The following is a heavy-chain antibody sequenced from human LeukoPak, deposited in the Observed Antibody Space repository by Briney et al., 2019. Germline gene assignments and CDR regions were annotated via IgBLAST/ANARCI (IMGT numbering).Heavy chain of an antibody. D-gene: IGHD2-2*01. CDR1: GGTFSSYA. Sequence: ASVKVSCKASGGTFSSYAISWVRQAPGQGLEWMGRINPNSGDTNYAQKFQGRVAMTGDTSISTAFMELTRLRSGDTAVYYCARDYCSSTSCLFDYWGQGTLVTVSS. CDR2: INPNSGDT. V-gene: IGHV1-2*06. CDR3: ARDYCSSTSCLFDY. J-gene: IGHJ4*02.